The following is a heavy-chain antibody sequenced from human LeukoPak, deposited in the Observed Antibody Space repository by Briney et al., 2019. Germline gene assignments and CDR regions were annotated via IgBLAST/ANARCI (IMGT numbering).Heavy chain of an antibody. CDR3: ATYYGSGSYYGR. D-gene: IGHD3-10*01. CDR1: GGSVSSSGYY. V-gene: IGHV4-39*07. J-gene: IGHJ4*02. CDR2: INYSGST. Sequence: SETLSLTCTVSGGSVSSSGYYWGWIRQPPGKGLEWIGNINYSGSTYYNPSLKSRVTISVDRSKNQFSLKLSSVTAADTAVYYCATYYGSGSYYGRWGQGTLVTVSS.